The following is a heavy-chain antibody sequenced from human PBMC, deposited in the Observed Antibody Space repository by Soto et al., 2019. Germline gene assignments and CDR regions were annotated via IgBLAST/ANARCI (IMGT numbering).Heavy chain of an antibody. CDR1: GDSVRNQY. J-gene: IGHJ6*03. CDR3: ARTLDYGHMDV. Sequence: SETLSLTCTVSGDSVRNQYWSLIRRPTGRGLEWIGYIYRSGSTKYNPSLKSRLTISVDTSKNQFSLKLSSVTAADTAVYYCARTLDYGHMDVWGKGTTVTVSS. CDR2: IYRSGST. V-gene: IGHV4-4*09. D-gene: IGHD3-16*01.